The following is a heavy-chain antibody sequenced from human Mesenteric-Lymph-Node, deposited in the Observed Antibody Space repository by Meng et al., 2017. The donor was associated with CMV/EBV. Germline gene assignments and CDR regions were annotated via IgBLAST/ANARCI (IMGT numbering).Heavy chain of an antibody. CDR1: GDSSSSNNAA. CDR2: TYYKSEYYN. CDR3: AYFGDLPPLW. Sequence: VTVQQSGPGLVKSSQSLEVTCTISGDSSSSNNAAGNWIRQSPSKGLELLGRTYYKSEYYNDYAVSVKSRISVNLDTSKNQLSLHLNFVTPEDTAVYYCAYFGDLPPLWWGQGTLVTASS. J-gene: IGHJ4*02. D-gene: IGHD3-16*01. V-gene: IGHV6-1*01.